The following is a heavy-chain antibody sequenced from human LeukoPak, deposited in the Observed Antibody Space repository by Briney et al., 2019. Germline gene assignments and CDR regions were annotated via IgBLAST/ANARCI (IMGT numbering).Heavy chain of an antibody. V-gene: IGHV4-39*01. Sequence: SETLSLTCSVSGGSISSSGYYWNWVRQPPGKGLEWVGSIYYSGTTYYNSSLKSRVTISEDTSKNRFSLMLTSVTAADTAVYYCARQVSDYFYYYIDVWGEGTTVIVSS. CDR1: GGSISSSGYY. J-gene: IGHJ6*03. CDR2: IYYSGTT. CDR3: ARQVSDYFYYYIDV.